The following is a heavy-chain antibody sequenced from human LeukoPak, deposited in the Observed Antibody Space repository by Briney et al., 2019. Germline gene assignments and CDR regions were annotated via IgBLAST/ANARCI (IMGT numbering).Heavy chain of an antibody. D-gene: IGHD2-15*01. CDR2: IYPGDSDT. Sequence: GESLKISCKGSGCSFTSYWIVWVRQMPGKGLEWMGIIYPGDSDTRYSPSFQGQVTISADKSISTAYLQWSSLKASDTAMYYCARRYCSGGSCYADAFDIWGQGTMVTVSS. CDR1: GCSFTSYW. V-gene: IGHV5-51*01. J-gene: IGHJ3*02. CDR3: ARRYCSGGSCYADAFDI.